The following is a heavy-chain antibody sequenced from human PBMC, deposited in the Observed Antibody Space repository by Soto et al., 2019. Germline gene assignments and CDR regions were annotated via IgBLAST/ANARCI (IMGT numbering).Heavy chain of an antibody. CDR3: AKGTRPYCTNGVCSYYFDY. CDR1: GFTFDDYA. CDR2: ISWNSGSI. J-gene: IGHJ4*02. V-gene: IGHV3-9*01. Sequence: PGGSLRLSCAASGFTFDDYAMHWVRQAPGKGLEWVSGISWNSGSIGYADSVKGRFTISRDNAKNSLYLQMNSLRAEDTALYYCAKGTRPYCTNGVCSYYFDYWGQGTLVTVSS. D-gene: IGHD2-8*01.